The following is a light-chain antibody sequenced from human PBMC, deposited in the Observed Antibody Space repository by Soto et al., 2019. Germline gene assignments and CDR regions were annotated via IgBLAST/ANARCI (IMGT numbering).Light chain of an antibody. CDR1: QSVSSSY. V-gene: IGKV3-20*01. CDR3: QQYGSSPRT. J-gene: IGKJ1*01. CDR2: RAS. Sequence: EIVLTQSPDTLSLSPGERATLSCRASQSVSSSYLAGYQQKPGQAPRLLMYRASSRATGIPDRFSGSGSGTDFTLTISRLEPEDFAVYYCQQYGSSPRTFGQGTKVEIK.